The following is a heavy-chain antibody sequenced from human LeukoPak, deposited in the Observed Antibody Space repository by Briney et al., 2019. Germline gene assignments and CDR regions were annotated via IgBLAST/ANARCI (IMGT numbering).Heavy chain of an antibody. CDR2: ISSSGSNI. J-gene: IGHJ4*02. Sequence: GGTLRLSCAASGFTFSDYYMSWIRQAPGKGLEWVSYISSSGSNIYYADSVKGRFTISRDNAKNSLYLQMNSLRAEDTAVYYCARRDSSGYYSHFDYWGQGTLVTVSS. V-gene: IGHV3-11*04. CDR1: GFTFSDYY. D-gene: IGHD3-22*01. CDR3: ARRDSSGYYSHFDY.